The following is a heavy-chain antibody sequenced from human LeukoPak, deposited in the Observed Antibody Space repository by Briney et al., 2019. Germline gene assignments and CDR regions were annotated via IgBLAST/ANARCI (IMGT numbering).Heavy chain of an antibody. CDR1: GGSISSGGYY. D-gene: IGHD2-2*01. CDR3: ARGSYCSSTSCYAGAPYYYYGMDV. J-gene: IGHJ6*04. Sequence: SQTLSLTCTVSGGSISSGGYYWSWIRQHPGKGQEWIGYIYYSGSTYYNPSLKGRVTISVDTSKNQFSLKLSSVTAADTAVYYCARGSYCSSTSCYAGAPYYYYGMDVWGKGTTVTVSS. CDR2: IYYSGST. V-gene: IGHV4-31*03.